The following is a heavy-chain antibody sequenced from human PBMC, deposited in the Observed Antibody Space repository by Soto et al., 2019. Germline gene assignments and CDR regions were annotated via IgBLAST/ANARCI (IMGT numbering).Heavy chain of an antibody. J-gene: IGHJ6*02. CDR2: NSPYSGNT. CDR1: GYIFVNYG. V-gene: IGHV1-18*01. CDR3: AMVDNCVTPTPQDV. Sequence: QVQLVQSGDEVRKPGSSVKVSCKASGYIFVNYGIAWVRQAPGQGLGWMGWNSPYSGNTHYASHDKGRLPIPTDTAPRPAYLDLGGPTSGDTAVYYCAMVDNCVTPTPQDVWGQGTTVTVSS. D-gene: IGHD5-12*01.